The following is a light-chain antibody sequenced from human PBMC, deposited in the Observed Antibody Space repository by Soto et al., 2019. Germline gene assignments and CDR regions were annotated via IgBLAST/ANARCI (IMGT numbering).Light chain of an antibody. CDR3: QQSYSTPIT. Sequence: DIPMTQSPSSLSASVGDRVTITCRASQSINSYLNWYQQEPGKAPKFLIYAASSLQSGVPSRFSGSGSGTDFTLTISSLQPEDFATYYCQQSYSTPITFGQGTRLEIK. V-gene: IGKV1-39*01. CDR1: QSINSY. J-gene: IGKJ5*01. CDR2: AAS.